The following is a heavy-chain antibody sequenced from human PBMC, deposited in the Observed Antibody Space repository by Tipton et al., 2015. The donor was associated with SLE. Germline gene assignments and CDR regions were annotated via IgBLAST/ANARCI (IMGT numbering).Heavy chain of an antibody. CDR1: GFTFSNNW. Sequence: SLRLSCAVSGFTFSNNWMAWVRQAPGKGLEWVAHIREDGSEKFYVDSVRGRFALSRDNAKNSLSLHMNNLRAEDTAVYYCARDLSGRDDYWGQGALVTVSS. J-gene: IGHJ4*02. V-gene: IGHV3-7*01. D-gene: IGHD1-26*01. CDR2: IREDGSEK. CDR3: ARDLSGRDDY.